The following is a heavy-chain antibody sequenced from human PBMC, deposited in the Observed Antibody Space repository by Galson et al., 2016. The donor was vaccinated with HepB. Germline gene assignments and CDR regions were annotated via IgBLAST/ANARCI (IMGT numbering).Heavy chain of an antibody. D-gene: IGHD2-15*01. Sequence: SLRLSCAASGITVSNNYMRWVRQAPGKGLEWVSLMYSLGTTHYADSVKGRFTISRDNSKNTLYLQTNGLRVEDTAMYYCARDPPATGTATWAWDQGTLVTVSS. J-gene: IGHJ5*02. CDR1: GITVSNNY. CDR3: ARDPPATGTATWA. V-gene: IGHV3-53*01. CDR2: MYSLGTT.